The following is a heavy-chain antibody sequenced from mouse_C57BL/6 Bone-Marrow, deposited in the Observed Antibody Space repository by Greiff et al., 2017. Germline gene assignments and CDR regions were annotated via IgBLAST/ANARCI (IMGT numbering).Heavy chain of an antibody. V-gene: IGHV1-47*01. CDR1: GYTFTTYP. Sequence: QVQLQQSGAELVKPGASVKMSCKASGYTFTTYPIEWMKQNHGKSLEWIGNFHPYNDDTKYNEKFKGKATLTVEKSSSTAYMQLSSLTSEDSAVYYCAIPYYDWFAYWGQGTLVTVSA. CDR3: AIPYYDWFAY. CDR2: FHPYNDDT. J-gene: IGHJ3*01. D-gene: IGHD2-4*01.